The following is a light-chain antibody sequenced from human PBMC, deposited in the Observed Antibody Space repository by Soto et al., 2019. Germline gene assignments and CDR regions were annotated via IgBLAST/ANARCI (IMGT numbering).Light chain of an antibody. J-gene: IGLJ1*01. V-gene: IGLV2-11*01. CDR3: CSYAGSYTYV. CDR1: SSDVGAYNY. CDR2: DVS. Sequence: QSFLTQPRSVSGSPGQSVTISCTGTSSDVGAYNYVSWYQQHPGKAPKLMIYDVSKRPSGVPDRFSGSKSGNTASLTISGLQAEDEADYYCCSYAGSYTYVLGNGTKV.